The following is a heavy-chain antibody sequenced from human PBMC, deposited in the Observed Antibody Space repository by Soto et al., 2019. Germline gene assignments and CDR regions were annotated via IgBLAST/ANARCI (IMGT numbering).Heavy chain of an antibody. V-gene: IGHV3-23*01. CDR1: GFTFSSYA. J-gene: IGHJ3*02. D-gene: IGHD3-22*01. CDR3: AKDSVYDSSVFDAFDI. Sequence: GGSLSLSCAASGFTFSSYAMSWVRQAPGKGLEWVSAISGSGGSTYYAYSVKGRFTISRDTSKNTLYLQMTSLRAEDTAVYYCAKDSVYDSSVFDAFDIWGQGTMVTVSS. CDR2: ISGSGGST.